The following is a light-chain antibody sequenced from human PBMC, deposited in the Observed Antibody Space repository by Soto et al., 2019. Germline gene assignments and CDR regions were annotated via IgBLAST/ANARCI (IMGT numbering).Light chain of an antibody. Sequence: DIQMTQSPCSLSASVGDRVTITCRASQNIGVYLNWYQKKPGKAPKLLIHAASSLHSGVPSTFSGSGSGTDFALTISSLQPEDFATYYCHQTAANPWTFAQGTKVEIK. CDR3: HQTAANPWT. CDR1: QNIGVY. J-gene: IGKJ1*01. CDR2: AAS. V-gene: IGKV1-39*01.